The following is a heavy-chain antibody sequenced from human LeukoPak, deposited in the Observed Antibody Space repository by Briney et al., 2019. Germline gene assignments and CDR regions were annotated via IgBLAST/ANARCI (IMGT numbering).Heavy chain of an antibody. V-gene: IGHV4-39*07. Sequence: SETLSLTCTVSGGSISSSSYYWGWIRQPPGKGLEWIGSIYYSGSTYYNPSLKSRVTISVDTYKNQFSLKLSSVTAADTAVYYCARVVIRFFDYWGQGTLVTVSS. CDR3: ARVVIRFFDY. CDR1: GGSISSSSYY. D-gene: IGHD3-22*01. J-gene: IGHJ4*02. CDR2: IYYSGST.